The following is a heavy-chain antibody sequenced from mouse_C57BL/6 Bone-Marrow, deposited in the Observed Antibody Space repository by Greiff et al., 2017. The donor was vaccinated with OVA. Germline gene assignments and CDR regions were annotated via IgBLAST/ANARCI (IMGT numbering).Heavy chain of an antibody. J-gene: IGHJ2*01. CDR3: ATTKLGRGKNYYLDY. V-gene: IGHV1-4*01. CDR2: INPSSGYP. D-gene: IGHD4-1*01. CDR1: GYTFTSYT. Sequence: QVQLQQSGAELARPGASVKMSCKASGYTFTSYTMHWVKPRPGQGLEWIGYINPSSGYPKYNQKFKDKATLTADKSSSTAYMQLSSLTSEDSAVYYCATTKLGRGKNYYLDYWGQGTTLTVSS.